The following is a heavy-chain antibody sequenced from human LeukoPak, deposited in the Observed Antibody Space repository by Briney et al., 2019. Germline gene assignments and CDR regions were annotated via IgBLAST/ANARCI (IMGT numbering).Heavy chain of an antibody. Sequence: ASETLSLTCTVSGGSIRSASNYWSWIRQPAGKGLEWIGRIYTSGSTNYNPSLKSRVTISVDTSKNQFSLKLSSVTAADTAVYYCARELSVLDWFDPWGQGTLVTVSS. V-gene: IGHV4-61*02. CDR3: ARELSVLDWFDP. J-gene: IGHJ5*02. CDR1: GGSIRSASNY. D-gene: IGHD5/OR15-5a*01. CDR2: IYTSGST.